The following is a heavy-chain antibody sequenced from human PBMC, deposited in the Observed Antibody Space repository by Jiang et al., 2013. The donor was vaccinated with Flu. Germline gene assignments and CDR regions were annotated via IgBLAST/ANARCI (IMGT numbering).Heavy chain of an antibody. Sequence: GAEVKKPGSSVKVSCKASGGTFSSYAISWVRQAPGQGLEWMGRIIPILGIANYAQKFQGRVTITADKSTSTAYMELSSLRSEDTAVYYCARDTFWSGVLGGVAKARPASLNDYWGQGTLVTVSS. D-gene: IGHD3-3*01. CDR3: ARDTFWSGVLGGVAKARPASLNDY. CDR2: IIPILGIA. CDR1: GGTFSSYA. V-gene: IGHV1-69*04. J-gene: IGHJ4*02.